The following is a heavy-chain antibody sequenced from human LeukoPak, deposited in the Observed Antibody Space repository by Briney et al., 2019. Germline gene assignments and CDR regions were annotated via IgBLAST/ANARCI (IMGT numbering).Heavy chain of an antibody. CDR3: AGGYRSGGSCFEWYYFDY. D-gene: IGHD2-15*01. Sequence: ASVKVSCKASGYTFTSYYMHWVRQAPGQGLEWMGIINPSGGSTSYAQKFQGRVTMTRDTSTSTVYMELSSLRSEDTAVYYCAGGYRSGGSCFEWYYFDYWGQGTLVTVSS. V-gene: IGHV1-46*01. CDR2: INPSGGST. J-gene: IGHJ4*02. CDR1: GYTFTSYY.